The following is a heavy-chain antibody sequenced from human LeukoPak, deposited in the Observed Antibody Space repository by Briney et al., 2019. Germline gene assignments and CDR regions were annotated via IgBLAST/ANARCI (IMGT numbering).Heavy chain of an antibody. Sequence: GGSLRLSCAASGFIVSSNYISWVRQAPGKGLEWVAIIYSDGARYYADSVKGRLTISRDNSRNTVSLQMTSLRAEDTAVYYCARGTMTPYTYYFDYWGQGTLVTVSS. CDR3: ARGTMTPYTYYFDY. J-gene: IGHJ4*02. CDR1: GFIVSSNY. D-gene: IGHD4-17*01. V-gene: IGHV3-53*01. CDR2: IYSDGAR.